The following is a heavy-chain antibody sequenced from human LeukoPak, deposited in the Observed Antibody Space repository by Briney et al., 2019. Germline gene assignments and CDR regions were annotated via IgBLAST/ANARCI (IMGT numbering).Heavy chain of an antibody. CDR2: IYTSGST. D-gene: IGHD6-6*01. J-gene: IGHJ6*03. CDR1: GGSISSGSYY. Sequence: SETLSLTCTVSGGSISSGSYYWSWIRQPAGKGLEWIGRIYTSGSTNYNPSLKSRVTISVDTSKNQFSLKLSSVTTADTAVYYCARDRNIAASYYYYYYYMDVWGKGTTVTVSS. V-gene: IGHV4-61*02. CDR3: ARDRNIAASYYYYYYYMDV.